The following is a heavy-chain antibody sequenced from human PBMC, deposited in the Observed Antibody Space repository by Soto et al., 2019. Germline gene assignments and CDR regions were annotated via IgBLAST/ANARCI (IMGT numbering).Heavy chain of an antibody. V-gene: IGHV3-23*01. Sequence: PGGSLRLSCAASGFTFSSYAMNWVRQAPGKGLEWVSAISGSGGSTYYADSVKGRFTISRDNSKNTLYLQMNSLRAEDTAVYYCATRVRGYSGYDNYWGQGTLVTVSS. CDR1: GFTFSSYA. CDR2: ISGSGGST. J-gene: IGHJ4*02. CDR3: ATRVRGYSGYDNY. D-gene: IGHD5-12*01.